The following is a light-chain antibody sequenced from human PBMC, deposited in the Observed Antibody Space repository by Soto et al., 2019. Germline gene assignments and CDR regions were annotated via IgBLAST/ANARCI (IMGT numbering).Light chain of an antibody. Sequence: VLTQSPATLSLSPGERATLSCRARQSVDTGFLAWYQHKPVQAPRLLIYGASNRATGIPDRFSGSGSGTDFTLTISRLEPEDLAVYYCQLFGNSLTFGPGTKVDIK. J-gene: IGKJ3*01. CDR3: QLFGNSLT. CDR1: QSVDTGF. V-gene: IGKV3-20*01. CDR2: GAS.